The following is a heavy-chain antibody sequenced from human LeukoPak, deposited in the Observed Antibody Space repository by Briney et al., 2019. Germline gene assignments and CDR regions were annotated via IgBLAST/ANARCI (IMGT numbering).Heavy chain of an antibody. CDR2: INHSGST. CDR3: ARGHYDFWSGYYTHRLPDYYYGMDA. J-gene: IGHJ6*02. CDR1: GGSFSGYY. V-gene: IGHV4-34*01. D-gene: IGHD3-3*01. Sequence: SETLSLTCAVYGGSFSGYYWSWIRQPPGKGLEWIGEINHSGSTNYNPSLKSRVTISVDTSKNQFSLKLSSVTAADTAVYYCARGHYDFWSGYYTHRLPDYYYGMDAWGQGTTVTVSS.